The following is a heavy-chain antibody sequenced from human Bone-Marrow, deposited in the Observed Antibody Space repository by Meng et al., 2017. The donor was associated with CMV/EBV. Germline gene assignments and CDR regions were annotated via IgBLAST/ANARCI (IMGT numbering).Heavy chain of an antibody. CDR3: SRPWGGGYGGGGDY. V-gene: IGHV5-51*01. CDR2: IYPGDSDT. Sequence: KVSCKGSGYSFTSYWIGWVRQMPGKGLEWMGIIYPGDSDTRYSPSFQGQVNIPADKSISTAYLQWRSLKASENVMDYWSRPWGGGYGGGGDYWGQGTLVTVSS. J-gene: IGHJ4*02. D-gene: IGHD5-12*01. CDR1: GYSFTSYW.